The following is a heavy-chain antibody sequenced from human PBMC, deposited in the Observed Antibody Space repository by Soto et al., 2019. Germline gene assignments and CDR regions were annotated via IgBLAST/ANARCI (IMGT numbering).Heavy chain of an antibody. J-gene: IGHJ6*02. CDR2: IYPSDSDT. V-gene: IGHV5-51*01. CDR1: GHIFTNYW. CDR3: ARQGYGSGAPYYYGMDV. D-gene: IGHD3-10*01. Sequence: GESLKLSCRGFGHIFTNYWIGWVRQMPGKGLERMGIIYPSDSDTRYSPSFQGQVTISADKTISTAYLQWSSLKASDTAIYYCARQGYGSGAPYYYGMDVWGQGTTVTVSS.